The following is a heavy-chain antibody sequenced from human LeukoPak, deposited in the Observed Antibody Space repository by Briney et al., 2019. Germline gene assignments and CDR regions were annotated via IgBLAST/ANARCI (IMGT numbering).Heavy chain of an antibody. J-gene: IGHJ4*02. CDR3: ASGLRLSD. CDR1: GFTFSSYA. V-gene: IGHV3-30-3*01. Sequence: SGGSLRLSCAASGFTFSSYAMHWVRQAPGKGLEWVAVITYDGSNEYYADSVKGRFTISRDNSKNTLYLQMNSLRAEDTAVYYCASGLRLSDWGQGTLVTVSS. D-gene: IGHD5-12*01. CDR2: ITYDGSNE.